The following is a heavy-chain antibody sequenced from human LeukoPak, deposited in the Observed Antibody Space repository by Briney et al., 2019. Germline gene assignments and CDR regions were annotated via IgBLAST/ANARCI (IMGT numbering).Heavy chain of an antibody. CDR2: ISSSGSTI. V-gene: IGHV3-48*03. J-gene: IGHJ4*02. Sequence: GGSLRLSCAASGFTFSSYEMNWVLQAPGKGLEWVSYISSSGSTIYYADSVKGRFTISRDNAKNSLYLQMNSLRAEDTAVYYCARGSGDGYNQLGYWGQGTLVTVSS. CDR1: GFTFSSYE. D-gene: IGHD5-24*01. CDR3: ARGSGDGYNQLGY.